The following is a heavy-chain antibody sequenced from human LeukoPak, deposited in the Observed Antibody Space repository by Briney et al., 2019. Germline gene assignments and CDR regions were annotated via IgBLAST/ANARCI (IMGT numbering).Heavy chain of an antibody. CDR1: GFSFRSYW. CDR3: ARVEFGSSYDY. Sequence: GGSLRLSCGASGFSFRSYWMSWVRQAPGKGLEWVANINQDGSEKYYVDSLKGRFTISRDNAKNSLYLQMNSLRAEDTAVYYCARVEFGSSYDYWGQGTLVTVSS. J-gene: IGHJ4*02. D-gene: IGHD6-6*01. V-gene: IGHV3-7*04. CDR2: INQDGSEK.